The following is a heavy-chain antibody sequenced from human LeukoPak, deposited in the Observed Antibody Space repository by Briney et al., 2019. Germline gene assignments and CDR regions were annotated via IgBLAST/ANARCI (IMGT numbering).Heavy chain of an antibody. J-gene: IGHJ3*02. CDR2: IYYSGST. CDR1: GGSISSYY. CDR3: ARAKPRISCSGGSCYPSRGAFDI. Sequence: SETLSLTCTVSGGSISSYYWSWIRQPPGKGLEWIGYIYYSGSTNYNPSLKSRVTISVGTSKNQFSLKLSSVTAADTAVYYCARAKPRISCSGGSCYPSRGAFDIWGQGTMVTVSS. V-gene: IGHV4-59*12. D-gene: IGHD2-15*01.